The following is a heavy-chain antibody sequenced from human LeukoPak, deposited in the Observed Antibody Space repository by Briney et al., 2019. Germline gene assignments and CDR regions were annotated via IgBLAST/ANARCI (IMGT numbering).Heavy chain of an antibody. D-gene: IGHD4-17*01. CDR1: GFTVSSNY. CDR3: ARGGYTNYGDYVFYFDF. J-gene: IGHJ4*02. V-gene: IGHV3-53*01. CDR2: IYSDGST. Sequence: PGGSLRLSCAASGFTVSSNYMTWVRQAPGKGLEWVSVIYSDGSTYYADSVKGRFTFSRDDSKSTLYLQMNSLRAEDTAVYYCARGGYTNYGDYVFYFDFWGQGTLVTVSS.